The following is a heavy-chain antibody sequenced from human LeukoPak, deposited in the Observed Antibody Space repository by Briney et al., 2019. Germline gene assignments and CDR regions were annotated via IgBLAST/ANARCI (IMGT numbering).Heavy chain of an antibody. D-gene: IGHD3-10*01. V-gene: IGHV3-21*01. CDR3: ARDRGRTDFDY. CDR2: ISSSSSYI. Sequence: GGSLRLSCAASGFTFSSYSMNWVRQAPGKGLEWVSSISSSSSYIYYADSVKGRFTISRDNAKNTLYLQMNSLRAEDTAVYYCARDRGRTDFDYWGQGTLVTVSS. CDR1: GFTFSSYS. J-gene: IGHJ4*02.